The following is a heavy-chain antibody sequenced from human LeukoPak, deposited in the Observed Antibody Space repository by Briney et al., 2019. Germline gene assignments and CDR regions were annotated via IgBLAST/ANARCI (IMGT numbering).Heavy chain of an antibody. D-gene: IGHD2-15*01. CDR1: GYTFSSYG. V-gene: IGHV1-2*02. CDR2: INPNSGGT. Sequence: ASVKVSCKASGYTFSSYGISWVRQAPGQGLEWMGWINPNSGGTKYAQKFQGRVTMTRDTSISTAYMELSRLRSDDTAVYYCARVGNAGGSDYWGQGTLVTVSS. J-gene: IGHJ4*02. CDR3: ARVGNAGGSDY.